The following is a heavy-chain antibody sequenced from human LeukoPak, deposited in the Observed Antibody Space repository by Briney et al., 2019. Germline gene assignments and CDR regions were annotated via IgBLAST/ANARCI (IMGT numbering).Heavy chain of an antibody. Sequence: ASVKVSCKASGYTFTGYYMHWVRQAPGQGLEWMGWISAYNGNTNYAQKLQGRVTMTTDTSTSTAHMELRSLRSDDTAVYYCARLFSTAMGLYNYYYMDVWGKGTTVTVSS. V-gene: IGHV1-18*04. J-gene: IGHJ6*03. CDR3: ARLFSTAMGLYNYYYMDV. CDR2: ISAYNGNT. CDR1: GYTFTGYY. D-gene: IGHD5-18*01.